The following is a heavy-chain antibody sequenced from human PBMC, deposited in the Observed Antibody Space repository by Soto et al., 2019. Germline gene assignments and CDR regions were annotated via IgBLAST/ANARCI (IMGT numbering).Heavy chain of an antibody. V-gene: IGHV3-48*02. CDR2: ISSSSSTI. CDR1: GFSFNSYS. Sequence: PGGSLRLSCAASGFSFNSYSVNWVRQAPGKGLEWVSYISSSSSTIYYADSVKGRFTISRDNAKNSLYLQMNSLRDEDTAVYYCARASVTAMEYYYGMDVWGQGTTVTVSS. CDR3: ARASVTAMEYYYGMDV. J-gene: IGHJ6*02. D-gene: IGHD2-21*02.